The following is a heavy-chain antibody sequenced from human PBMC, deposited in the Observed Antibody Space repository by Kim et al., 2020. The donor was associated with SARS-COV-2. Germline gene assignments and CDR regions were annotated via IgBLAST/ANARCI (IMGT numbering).Heavy chain of an antibody. J-gene: IGHJ3*02. D-gene: IGHD3-9*01. CDR3: ASHYYDILTGYYTDAFDI. Sequence: KSRVTISVDTSKNQFSLKLSSVTAADSAVYYCASHYYDILTGYYTDAFDIWGQGTMVTVSS. V-gene: IGHV4-59*08.